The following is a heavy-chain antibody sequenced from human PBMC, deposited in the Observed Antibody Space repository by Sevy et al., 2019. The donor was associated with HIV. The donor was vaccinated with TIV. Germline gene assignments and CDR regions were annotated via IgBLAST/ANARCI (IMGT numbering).Heavy chain of an antibody. CDR3: AAGLGKSDFDS. J-gene: IGHJ5*01. Sequence: LGGSLRLSCAASGLTVSNAWMNWVRQAPGKGLEWVGRIKSKRDGGTRDLAAPVKGRVSISRDASRNTVSLEISSLKIEDTGMYYCAAGLGKSDFDSWGQGTLVTVSS. D-gene: IGHD3-9*01. CDR1: GLTVSNAW. V-gene: IGHV3-15*01. CDR2: IKSKRDGGTR.